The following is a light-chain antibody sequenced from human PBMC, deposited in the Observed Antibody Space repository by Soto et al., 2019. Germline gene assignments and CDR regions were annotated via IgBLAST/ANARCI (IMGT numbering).Light chain of an antibody. J-gene: IGKJ5*01. CDR1: QGIKNW. V-gene: IGKV1-12*01. Sequence: DIQMTQCPSYVSASVGDRVTITCRASQGIKNWLAWYQQKPGKAPNLLIYTGSSLQSGVPSRFSGSGSGTDFTLTINSLQPEDFATYYCQQAASFPITFGQGTRLENK. CDR2: TGS. CDR3: QQAASFPIT.